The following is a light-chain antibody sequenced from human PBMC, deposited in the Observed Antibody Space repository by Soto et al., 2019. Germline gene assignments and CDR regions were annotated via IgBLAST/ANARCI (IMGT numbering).Light chain of an antibody. CDR3: CSYAGSTLYV. Sequence: QSVLTQPASVSGSPGQSITISCTGNSSDIGKNDLVSWYQHNPGKAPKLIIYEANKRPSGISDRFSGSKSANTASLTISGLQADDEADYYCCSYAGSTLYVFATGTKLTVL. CDR2: EAN. J-gene: IGLJ1*01. V-gene: IGLV2-23*01. CDR1: SSDIGKNDL.